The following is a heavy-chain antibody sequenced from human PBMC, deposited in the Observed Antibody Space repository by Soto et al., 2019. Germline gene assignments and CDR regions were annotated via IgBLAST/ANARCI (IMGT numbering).Heavy chain of an antibody. Sequence: GGSLRLSCAASGFTFSDYYMSWIRQAPGKGLEWVSYISSSSSYTNYADSVKGRFTISRDNAKNSLYLQMNSLRAEDTAVYYCARDRGYSSSWTVREYYYGMYCWGQGTTVTVAS. J-gene: IGHJ6*02. CDR3: ARDRGYSSSWTVREYYYGMYC. CDR1: GFTFSDYY. D-gene: IGHD6-13*01. CDR2: ISSSSSYT. V-gene: IGHV3-11*06.